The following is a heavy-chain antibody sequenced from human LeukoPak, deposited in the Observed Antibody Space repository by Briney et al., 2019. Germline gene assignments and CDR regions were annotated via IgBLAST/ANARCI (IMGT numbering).Heavy chain of an antibody. Sequence: ASVKVSCKASGYTFTGYYMHWVRQAPGQGLEWMGRINPNSGGTNYAQKFQGRVTMTRDRSISTAYMELSRLRSDDTAVYYCARGDYGDYAFDPWGQGTLVTVSS. CDR1: GYTFTGYY. CDR3: ARGDYGDYAFDP. CDR2: INPNSGGT. V-gene: IGHV1-2*06. D-gene: IGHD4-17*01. J-gene: IGHJ5*02.